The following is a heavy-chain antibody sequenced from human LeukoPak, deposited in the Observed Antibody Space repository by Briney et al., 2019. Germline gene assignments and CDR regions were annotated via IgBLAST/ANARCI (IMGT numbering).Heavy chain of an antibody. D-gene: IGHD2-2*03. J-gene: IGHJ4*02. CDR2: ISAYNGDT. V-gene: IGHV1-18*01. CDR3: ARAGYCSGASCLHYFDY. Sequence: APVKVSCKASGYTFANYGINWVRQAPGQGLEWMGWISAYNGDTNYAQKLQGRVTMTTDTSTSTAYMELRSLRSDDTAVYYCARAGYCSGASCLHYFDYWGQGTLVTVSS. CDR1: GYTFANYG.